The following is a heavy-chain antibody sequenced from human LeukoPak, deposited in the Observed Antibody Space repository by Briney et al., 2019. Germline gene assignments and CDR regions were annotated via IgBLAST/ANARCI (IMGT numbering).Heavy chain of an antibody. CDR3: AKDLTYESIGSVIDN. J-gene: IGHJ4*02. V-gene: IGHV3-43*01. CDR1: GFTFDDYT. CDR2: VSWDGTT. Sequence: PGGSLRLSCAASGFTFDDYTMHWVRQAPGKTLEWVSLVSWDGTTYYADSVKGRFTISRDNSKNSLYLQMDTLRTEDTAFYYCAKDLTYESIGSVIDNWGQGTLVTVSS. D-gene: IGHD3-22*01.